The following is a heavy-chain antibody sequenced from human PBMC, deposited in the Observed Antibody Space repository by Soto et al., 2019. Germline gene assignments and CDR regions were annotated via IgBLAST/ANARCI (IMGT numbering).Heavy chain of an antibody. D-gene: IGHD1-26*01. CDR1: GGTFSSYA. V-gene: IGHV1-69*01. Sequence: QVQLVQSGAEVKKPGSSVKVSCKASGGTFSSYAISWVRQAPGQGLEWMGGIIPIVGTANSAQKFQGRVTITAEEYTSTDYMELSSLRSEETAVYYCASASGSHPSYYYYGMDVWGQGTTVTVSS. J-gene: IGHJ6*02. CDR2: IIPIVGTA. CDR3: ASASGSHPSYYYYGMDV.